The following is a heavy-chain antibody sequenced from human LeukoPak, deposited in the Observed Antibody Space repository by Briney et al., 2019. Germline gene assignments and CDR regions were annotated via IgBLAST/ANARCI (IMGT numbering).Heavy chain of an antibody. J-gene: IGHJ4*02. Sequence: GGSLRLSCATSGFTFSGSAIHWVRQASGKGLEWVGRIRSKANSYATTDAASVKGRFTISRDDSKNTAYLQMNSLKTEDTAVYYCAKDQRWESPHYLDSWGQGTLVTVSS. CDR1: GFTFSGSA. V-gene: IGHV3-73*01. CDR2: IRSKANSYAT. D-gene: IGHD1-26*01. CDR3: AKDQRWESPHYLDS.